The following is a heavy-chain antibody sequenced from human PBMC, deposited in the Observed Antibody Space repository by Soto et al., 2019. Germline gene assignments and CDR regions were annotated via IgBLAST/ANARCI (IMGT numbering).Heavy chain of an antibody. CDR2: IDKSGEST. D-gene: IGHD3-3*01. CDR1: GFTFSNQA. J-gene: IGHJ4*02. V-gene: IGHV3-23*01. Sequence: EVQLLDSGGGLVQPGGSLRLSCAASGFTFSNQAMSWVRQAPGRGLEWVSGIDKSGESTFYADSVKGRFTLSRDNSKNRGYLRMNCLRVQDTAVYYCAQAGGVLDDTSVYRQSDYWGQGTLVTVSS. CDR3: AQAGGVLDDTSVYRQSDY.